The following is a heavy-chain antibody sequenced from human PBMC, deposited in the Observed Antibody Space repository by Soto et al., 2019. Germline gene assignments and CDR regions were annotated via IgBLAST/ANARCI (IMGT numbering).Heavy chain of an antibody. CDR1: GFTFSSYA. Sequence: EVQLLESGGGLVQPGGSLRLSCAASGFTFSSYAKRWVRQAPGKGLEWVSAVSGSGGSTYYADSVKGRFTISRDNSKNTLYLQMNSLRAEDTAVYYCARRGPGTYFDYWGQGTLVTVSS. CDR2: VSGSGGST. J-gene: IGHJ4*02. D-gene: IGHD6-13*01. CDR3: ARRGPGTYFDY. V-gene: IGHV3-23*01.